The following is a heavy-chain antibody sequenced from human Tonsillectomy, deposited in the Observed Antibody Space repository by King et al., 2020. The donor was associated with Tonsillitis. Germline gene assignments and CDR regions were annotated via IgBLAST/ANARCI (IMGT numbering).Heavy chain of an antibody. D-gene: IGHD3-22*01. CDR3: ARGGVYYDSSGYYQEPFDI. Sequence: QLVQSGGGVVQPGRSLRLSCAASGFTFSSYVIHWVRQAPGKGLEWVAVIWYDGSEKYHADSVKGRFTISRDNSKNTVSLQMNSLRAEDTAVYYCARGGVYYDSSGYYQEPFDIWGQGTMVTVSS. V-gene: IGHV3-33*08. CDR2: IWYDGSEK. CDR1: GFTFSSYV. J-gene: IGHJ3*02.